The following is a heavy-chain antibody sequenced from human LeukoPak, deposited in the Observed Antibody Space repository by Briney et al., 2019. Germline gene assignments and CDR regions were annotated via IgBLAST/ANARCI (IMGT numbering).Heavy chain of an antibody. CDR1: GYTFTGYY. CDR2: INPNSGGT. D-gene: IGHD3-10*01. Sequence: ASVKVSCKASGYTFTGYYMHWVRQAPGQGLEWLDRINPNSGGTNYAQKFQGRVTMTRDTSISTAYMELSRLRSDDTAVYYCARGYYGSGSYYVLDYWGQGTLVTVSS. CDR3: ARGYYGSGSYYVLDY. V-gene: IGHV1-2*06. J-gene: IGHJ4*02.